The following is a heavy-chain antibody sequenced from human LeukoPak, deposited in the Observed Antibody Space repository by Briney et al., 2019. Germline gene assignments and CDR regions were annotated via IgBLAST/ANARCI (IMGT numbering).Heavy chain of an antibody. CDR2: IYYSGST. CDR3: ARVAPERDSSSSFFDY. D-gene: IGHD6-6*01. CDR1: RGSISSSSYY. Sequence: SETLSLTCTVSRGSISSSSYYWGWIRQPPGKGLEWIGSIYYSGSTYYNPSLKSRVTISADTSKNQFSLRLSSVTAADTAVYYCARVAPERDSSSSFFDYWGQGTLVTVSS. V-gene: IGHV4-39*07. J-gene: IGHJ4*02.